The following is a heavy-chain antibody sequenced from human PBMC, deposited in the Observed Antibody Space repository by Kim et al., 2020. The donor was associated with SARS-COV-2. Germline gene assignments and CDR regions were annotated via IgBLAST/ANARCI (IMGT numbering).Heavy chain of an antibody. D-gene: IGHD4-17*01. CDR3: ARHWGTPVMTTCLYP. CDR1: GGSISSSSYY. CDR2: IYYSGST. V-gene: IGHV4-39*01. J-gene: IGHJ5*02. Sequence: SETLSLTCTVSGGSISSSSYYWGWIRQPPGKGLEWIGSIYYSGSTYYNPSLKSRVTISVDTSKNQFSLKLSSVTAADTAVYYCARHWGTPVMTTCLYPWGQGTLVTVSS.